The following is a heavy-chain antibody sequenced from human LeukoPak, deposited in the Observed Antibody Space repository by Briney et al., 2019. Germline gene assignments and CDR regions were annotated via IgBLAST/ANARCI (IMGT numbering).Heavy chain of an antibody. CDR2: IYYSGST. D-gene: IGHD3-10*01. CDR3: ARNYYGSGSYYH. J-gene: IGHJ4*02. V-gene: IGHV4-59*12. CDR1: GGSIRGYY. Sequence: PSETLSLTCTGSGGSIRGYYWSWIRQPPGKGLEWIGYIYYSGSTYYNLSLKSRVTISVDTSKNQFSLKLSSVTAADTAVYYCARNYYGSGSYYHWGQGTLVTVSS.